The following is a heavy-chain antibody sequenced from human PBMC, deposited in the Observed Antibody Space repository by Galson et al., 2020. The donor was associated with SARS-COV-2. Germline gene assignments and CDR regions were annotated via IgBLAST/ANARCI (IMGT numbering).Heavy chain of an antibody. CDR3: AKSMVRGVITNYYFDY. V-gene: IGHV3-43*01. Sequence: RQAPGKGLEWVSLISWDGGSTYYADSVKGRFTISRDNSKNSLYLQMNSLRTEDTALYYCAKSMVRGVITNYYFDYWGQGTLVTVSS. CDR2: ISWDGGST. D-gene: IGHD3-10*01. J-gene: IGHJ4*02.